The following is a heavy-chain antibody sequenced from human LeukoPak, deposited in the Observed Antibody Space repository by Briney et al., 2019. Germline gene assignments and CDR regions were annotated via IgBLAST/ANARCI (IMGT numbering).Heavy chain of an antibody. V-gene: IGHV4-34*01. CDR3: ARHMGLGMHHGPDY. J-gene: IGHJ4*02. Sequence: SETLSLTCAVYGGSFSGYYWSWIRQPPGKGLEWIGEINHSGSTNYNPSLKSRVTISVDTSKNQFSLKLSSVTAADTAVYYCARHMGLGMHHGPDYWGQGTLVTVSS. D-gene: IGHD7-27*01. CDR2: INHSGST. CDR1: GGSFSGYY.